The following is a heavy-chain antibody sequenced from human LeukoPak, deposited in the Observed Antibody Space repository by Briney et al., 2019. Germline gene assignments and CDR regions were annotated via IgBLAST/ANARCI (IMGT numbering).Heavy chain of an antibody. V-gene: IGHV3-72*01. J-gene: IGHJ3*02. CDR3: ARWYDSSGPGAFDI. CDR2: VRNKTKSYTT. D-gene: IGHD3-22*01. Sequence: PGESLRLSCAASGFTFSNHYMDWVRQAPGKGLEWVGRVRNKTKSYTTEYAASVKGRFTISRDDSKNSLYLQMNSLRTEDTAVYYCARWYDSSGPGAFDIWGQGTMVTVSS. CDR1: GFTFSNHY.